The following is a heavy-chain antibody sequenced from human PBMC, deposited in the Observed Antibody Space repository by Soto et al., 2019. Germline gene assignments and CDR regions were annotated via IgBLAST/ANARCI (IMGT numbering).Heavy chain of an antibody. Sequence: SGPTLVNPTQTLTLTCTFSGSSFSVNGVAVGWIRQPPGQALEWLALIYWDDDQRYNPSLKDRLTITKDTSRNQVVLTMTNMDPVDTATYYCAHKRDVSRGFKYWGQGTLVTVSS. D-gene: IGHD3-10*01. CDR3: AHKRDVSRGFKY. CDR1: GSSFSVNGVA. J-gene: IGHJ4*02. V-gene: IGHV2-5*02. CDR2: IYWDDDQ.